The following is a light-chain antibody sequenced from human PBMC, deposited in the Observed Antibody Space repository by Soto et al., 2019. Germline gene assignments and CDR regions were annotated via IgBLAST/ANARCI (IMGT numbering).Light chain of an antibody. CDR1: SYNIGSDT. Sequence: QSVLTQPPSASGTPGQRVTISCSGSSYNIGSDTVNWYQQLPGRAPKLLIYSNNQRPSGVPDRFSGCKSGTSASLAISGLQSEDEADYYCAAWDDSLNGVVFGGGTKLTVL. CDR3: AAWDDSLNGVV. CDR2: SNN. J-gene: IGLJ2*01. V-gene: IGLV1-44*01.